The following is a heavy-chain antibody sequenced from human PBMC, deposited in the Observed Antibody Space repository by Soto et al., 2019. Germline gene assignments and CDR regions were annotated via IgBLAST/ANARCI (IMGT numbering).Heavy chain of an antibody. J-gene: IGHJ3*01. Sequence: DVQLVESGGGLIQPGESLRLSCAAFGLTISGKKYVAWVRQAPGKGLEWVSALYDVDGSFYADAVKGRFTTSSDSSKTTVYLQMNVLRADDAAVYYCATWHEREHAYDVWGQGTTVTVSS. CDR2: LYDVDGS. CDR3: ATWHEREHAYDV. V-gene: IGHV3-53*01. D-gene: IGHD1-1*01. CDR1: GLTISGKKY.